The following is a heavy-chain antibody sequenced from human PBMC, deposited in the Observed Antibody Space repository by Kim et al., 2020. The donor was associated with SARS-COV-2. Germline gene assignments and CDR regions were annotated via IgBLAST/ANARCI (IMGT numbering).Heavy chain of an antibody. Sequence: KYARKFQGRVTITADESTSTAYMELSSLRSEDTAVYYCARVLGAVAAFDYWGQGTLVTVSS. D-gene: IGHD6-19*01. CDR3: ARVLGAVAAFDY. J-gene: IGHJ4*02. V-gene: IGHV1-69*01.